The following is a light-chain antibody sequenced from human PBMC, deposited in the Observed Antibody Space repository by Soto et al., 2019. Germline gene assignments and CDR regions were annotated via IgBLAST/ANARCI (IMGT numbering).Light chain of an antibody. CDR1: SGDVGGYNY. V-gene: IGLV2-8*01. Sequence: QSVLTQSPSASGSPGQSVTISCTGTSGDVGGYNYVSWYQQHPGKAPKLMIYEVSKRPLGVPDRFSGSKSGNTASLTVSGLQAEDEADYYCCSYASSSSYVFGTGTKVTVL. J-gene: IGLJ1*01. CDR2: EVS. CDR3: CSYASSSSYV.